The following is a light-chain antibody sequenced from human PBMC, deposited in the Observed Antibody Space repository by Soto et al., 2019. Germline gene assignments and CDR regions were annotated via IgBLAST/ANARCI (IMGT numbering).Light chain of an antibody. V-gene: IGKV1-39*01. CDR1: QSISSY. CDR3: QQLLSYPIT. CDR2: AAS. Sequence: DMQMTQSPSSLSASVGDRVTITCRASQSISSYLNWYQQKPGKAPNLLIYAASSLQSGVPSRFSGSGSGTDFTLTISSLQPEDFATYYCQQLLSYPITFGQGTRLEIK. J-gene: IGKJ5*01.